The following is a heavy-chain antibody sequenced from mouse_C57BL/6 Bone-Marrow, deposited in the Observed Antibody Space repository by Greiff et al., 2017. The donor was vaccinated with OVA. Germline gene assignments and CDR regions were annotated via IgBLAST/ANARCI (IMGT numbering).Heavy chain of an antibody. CDR3: AREWLPAY. J-gene: IGHJ3*01. CDR1: GFTFSSYA. Sequence: EVQLVESGGGLVKPGGSLKLSCAASGFTFSSYAMSWVRQTPEKRLEWVATISDGGSYTSYPDNVKGRFTISRDNAKNNLYLQMSHLKSEDTAMYYCAREWLPAYWGQGTLVTVSA. CDR2: ISDGGSYT. V-gene: IGHV5-4*01. D-gene: IGHD2-2*01.